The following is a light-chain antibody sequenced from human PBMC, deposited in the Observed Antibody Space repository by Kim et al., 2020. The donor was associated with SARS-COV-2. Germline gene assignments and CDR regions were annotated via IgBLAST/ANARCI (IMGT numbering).Light chain of an antibody. J-gene: IGLJ3*02. CDR3: NSYTSSGTLV. CDR2: DVS. CDR1: NSDIGNSKH. V-gene: IGLV2-14*03. Sequence: GQSITISCTGSNSDIGNSKHVCWYQQHPGKAPKLIIYDVSDRPSGLSSRFSGSKSGNTASLTSSGLQADDEGDDYCNSYTSSGTLVLGGGTKVTVL.